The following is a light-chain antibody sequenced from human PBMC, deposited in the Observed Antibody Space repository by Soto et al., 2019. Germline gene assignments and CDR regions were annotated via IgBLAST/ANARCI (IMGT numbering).Light chain of an antibody. J-gene: IGKJ4*01. CDR1: QSVNNY. V-gene: IGKV3-11*01. CDR2: DSS. Sequence: ETLLTQSPATLSLAPGERASLSCRASQSVNNYLAWYQQRPGQAPRLLIYDSSNRATGIPARFSGSGSGTDFTLTITSLEPEDFAVYYCQQRGSWPLTFGGGT. CDR3: QQRGSWPLT.